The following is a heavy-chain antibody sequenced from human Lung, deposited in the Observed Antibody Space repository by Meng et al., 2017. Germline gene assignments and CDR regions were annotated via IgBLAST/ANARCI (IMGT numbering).Heavy chain of an antibody. CDR3: ARGPTTMAHDFDY. D-gene: IGHD4-11*01. CDR2: INHSGST. CDR1: CGSFSDYY. J-gene: IGHJ4*02. V-gene: IGHV4-34*01. Sequence: QWGRGLLTPSQPPALTFGVSCGSFSDYYWSLIRQPPGKGLEWIGEINHSGSTNYNPSLESRATISVDTSQNNLSLKLSSVTAADSAVYYCARGPTTMAHDFDYWGQGTLVTVSS.